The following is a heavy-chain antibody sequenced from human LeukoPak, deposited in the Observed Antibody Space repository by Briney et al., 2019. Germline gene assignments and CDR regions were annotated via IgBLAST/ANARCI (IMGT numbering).Heavy chain of an antibody. CDR1: GGSISSYY. J-gene: IGHJ5*02. Sequence: SETLSLTCTVSGGSISSYYWSWIRQPPGKGLEWIGYIYYSGSTNYNPSLKSRVTISVDTSKNQFSLKLSSVTAADTAVYYCARDYSSGWYNWFDPWGQGTLVTVSS. CDR3: ARDYSSGWYNWFDP. V-gene: IGHV4-59*01. D-gene: IGHD6-19*01. CDR2: IYYSGST.